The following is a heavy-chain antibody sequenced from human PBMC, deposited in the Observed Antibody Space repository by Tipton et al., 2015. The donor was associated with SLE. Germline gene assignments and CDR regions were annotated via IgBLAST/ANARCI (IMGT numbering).Heavy chain of an antibody. CDR2: IYHSGST. CDR1: GYSISSGYY. CDR3: ARVGVWGSYRYFDY. V-gene: IGHV4-38-2*02. D-gene: IGHD3-16*02. J-gene: IGHJ4*02. Sequence: TLSLTCTVSGYSISSGYYWGWIRQPPGKGLEWIGTIYHSGSTYYNPSLKSRVTMSVDTSKNQFSLKLSSVTAADTAVYYCARVGVWGSYRYFDYWGQGTLVTVSS.